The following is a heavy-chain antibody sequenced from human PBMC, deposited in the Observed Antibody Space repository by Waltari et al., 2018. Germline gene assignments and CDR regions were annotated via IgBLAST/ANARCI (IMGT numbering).Heavy chain of an antibody. CDR2: IYYSGST. CDR3: ARHPLLRRTKLLWFGEIFDY. D-gene: IGHD3-10*01. V-gene: IGHV4-39*07. J-gene: IGHJ4*02. CDR1: GGSISSSSYY. Sequence: QLQLQESGPGLVKPSETLSLTCTVSGGSISSSSYYWGWIRQPPGKGLEWIGSIYYSGSTYYNPSLKSRVTISVDTSKNQFSLKLSSVTAADTAVYYCARHPLLRRTKLLWFGEIFDYWGQGTLVTVSS.